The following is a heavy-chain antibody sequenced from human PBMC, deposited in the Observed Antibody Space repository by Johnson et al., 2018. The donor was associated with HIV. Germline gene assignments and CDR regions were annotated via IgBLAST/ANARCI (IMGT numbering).Heavy chain of an antibody. D-gene: IGHD3/OR15-3a*01. V-gene: IGHV3-30*18. CDR2: ISFDGSHK. CDR3: AKDKFMFLDNPVDAFDV. Sequence: QVQLVESGGGVVQPVRSLRLSCAASGFAFSNYGMHWVRQAPGKGLEWVAVISFDGSHKYYTDSVKGLSTISRDNSNNTLYLHMNSLRPDDTGVYYCAKDKFMFLDNPVDAFDVWGQGTMVTFSS. J-gene: IGHJ3*01. CDR1: GFAFSNYG.